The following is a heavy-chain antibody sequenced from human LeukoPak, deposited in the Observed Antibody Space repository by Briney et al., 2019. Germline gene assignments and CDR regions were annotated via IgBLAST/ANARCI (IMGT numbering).Heavy chain of an antibody. CDR1: GFTFSSYS. D-gene: IGHD5-18*01. V-gene: IGHV3-21*04. CDR3: ARDRGYSYGLDY. Sequence: GGSLRLSCAASGFTFSSYSMNWVRQAPGKGLEWVSSISSSSKYIYYADSVKGRFTISRDNAKNSLYLQMNRLRAEDTAVYYCARDRGYSYGLDYWGQGTLVTVSS. J-gene: IGHJ4*02. CDR2: ISSSSKYI.